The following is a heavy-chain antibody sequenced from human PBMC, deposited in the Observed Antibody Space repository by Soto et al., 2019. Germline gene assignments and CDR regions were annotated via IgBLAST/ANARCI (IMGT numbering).Heavy chain of an antibody. J-gene: IGHJ4*02. Sequence: GGSLRLSCAASGFSFSSYWMSWVRQAPGRGLEWVANIKQDGSEKYYVDSVKGRFTISRDNAKNSLYLQMNSLRAEDTAVYYCARAAGGGYYLGQRPKDYWGQGTLVTVSS. CDR2: IKQDGSEK. V-gene: IGHV3-7*01. CDR1: GFSFSSYW. D-gene: IGHD3-22*01. CDR3: ARAAGGGYYLGQRPKDY.